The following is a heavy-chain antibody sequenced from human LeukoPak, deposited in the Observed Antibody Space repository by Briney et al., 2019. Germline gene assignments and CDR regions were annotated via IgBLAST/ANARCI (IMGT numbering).Heavy chain of an antibody. CDR3: ARDHGVTNRWYVDC. CDR1: GFTFSDYY. J-gene: IGHJ4*02. D-gene: IGHD5-18*01. V-gene: IGHV3-11*04. Sequence: GGSLRLSCAASGFTFSDYYLSWIRQAPGKGLEWVSYISSSGSSISYADSVRGRFTISRDNAKNSLYLQMNSLRAEDTAVYYCARDHGVTNRWYVDCWGQGTLVTVSS. CDR2: ISSSGSSI.